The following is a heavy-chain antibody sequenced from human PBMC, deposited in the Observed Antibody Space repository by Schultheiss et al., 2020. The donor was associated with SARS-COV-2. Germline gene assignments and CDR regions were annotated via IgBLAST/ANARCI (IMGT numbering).Heavy chain of an antibody. CDR3: ASLPIAAAGTVDY. Sequence: SETLSLTCAVYGGSFSGHYWSWIRQPPGKGLEWIGEINHSGSTNYNPSLKSRVTISVDTSKNQFSLKLSSVTAADTAVYYCASLPIAAAGTVDYWGQGTLVTVSS. J-gene: IGHJ4*02. CDR1: GGSFSGHY. CDR2: INHSGST. D-gene: IGHD6-13*01. V-gene: IGHV4-34*01.